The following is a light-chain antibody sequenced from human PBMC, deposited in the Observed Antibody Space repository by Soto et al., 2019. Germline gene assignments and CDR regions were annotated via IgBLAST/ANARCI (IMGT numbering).Light chain of an antibody. V-gene: IGKV3-15*01. J-gene: IGKJ2*01. Sequence: EIVMTQSPATLSVSPGERATLSCRASQSVSSNLAWYQQKPGQAPRLLIYDASTRATGIPARFSGSGSGTEFTLTISSLQSEDVAVYHCQQYNSWPPKYTFGQGTKLEIK. CDR3: QQYNSWPPKYT. CDR2: DAS. CDR1: QSVSSN.